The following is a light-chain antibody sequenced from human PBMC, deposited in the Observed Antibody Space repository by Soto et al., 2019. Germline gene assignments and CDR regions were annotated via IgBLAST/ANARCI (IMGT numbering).Light chain of an antibody. CDR2: DAS. J-gene: IGKJ1*01. CDR1: QSVSSY. CDR3: QKYNSAPSWT. Sequence: EIVLTQSPATLSLSPGERATLSCRASQSVSSYLAWYQQKPGQAPRLLIYDASNRATGIPARFSGSGSGTDFTLTISSLEPEDFATYYCQKYNSAPSWTFGQGTKVEIK. V-gene: IGKV3-11*01.